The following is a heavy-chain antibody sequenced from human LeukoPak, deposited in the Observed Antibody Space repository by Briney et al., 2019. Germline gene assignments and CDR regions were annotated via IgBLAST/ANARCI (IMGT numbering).Heavy chain of an antibody. CDR3: ARDNLYGGNSDGLDS. V-gene: IGHV3-30-3*01. D-gene: IGHD4-23*01. CDR2: ISYDGSNK. CDR1: GFTFSSYA. J-gene: IGHJ4*02. Sequence: GGSLRLSCAASGFTFSSYAMSWVRQAPGKGLEWVAVISYDGSNKYYADSVKGRFTISRDNSKNTLYLQMNSLRAEDTAVYYCARDNLYGGNSDGLDSWGQGTLVTVSS.